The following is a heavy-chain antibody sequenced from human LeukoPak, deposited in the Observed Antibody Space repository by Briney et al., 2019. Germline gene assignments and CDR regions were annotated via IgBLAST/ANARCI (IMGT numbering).Heavy chain of an antibody. Sequence: GGSLRLSCAASGFTFSSYEMNWVRQAPGKGLEWVSYISSSGSTIYYADSVKGRFTISRDNAKNSLYLQMNSLRAEDTAVYYCARDTGIAAAGIRGWFDPWGQGTLVTVSS. CDR1: GFTFSSYE. D-gene: IGHD6-13*01. J-gene: IGHJ5*02. V-gene: IGHV3-48*03. CDR3: ARDTGIAAAGIRGWFDP. CDR2: ISSSGSTI.